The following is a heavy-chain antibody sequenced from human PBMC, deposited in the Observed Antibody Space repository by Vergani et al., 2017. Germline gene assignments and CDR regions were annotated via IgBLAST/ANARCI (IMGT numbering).Heavy chain of an antibody. CDR3: ARAYQKGLEWTNRQYYFDY. CDR1: GYSISSGYY. V-gene: IGHV4-38-2*02. D-gene: IGHD3-3*01. Sequence: QVQLQESGPGLVKPSETLSLTCTVSGYSISSGYYWGWIRQPPGKGLEGIGSIYHSGSTYYNPSLKSRVTISVDTSKNQFSLKLSSVTAADTAVYYCARAYQKGLEWTNRQYYFDYWGQGTLVTVSS. CDR2: IYHSGST. J-gene: IGHJ4*02.